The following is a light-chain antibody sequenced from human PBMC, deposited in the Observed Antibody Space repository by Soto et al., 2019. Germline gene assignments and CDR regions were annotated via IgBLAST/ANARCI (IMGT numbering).Light chain of an antibody. CDR1: QAVSTW. Sequence: DIRITHSPSFLFASLADRVPIPCRASQAVSTWLAWYQQKPGDAPKLLIYAASTLQSGVPSRFSGSGSGTDFTLTIRSLQPEDFATYYCQQSNSFPRTFGGGTKVDI. CDR3: QQSNSFPRT. J-gene: IGKJ4*01. CDR2: AAS. V-gene: IGKV1-12*01.